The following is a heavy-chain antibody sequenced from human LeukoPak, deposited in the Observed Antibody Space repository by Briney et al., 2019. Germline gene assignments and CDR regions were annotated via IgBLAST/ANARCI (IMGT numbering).Heavy chain of an antibody. V-gene: IGHV1-8*02. CDR2: MKPNSGKT. CDR3: ARAVQNRKDGLDI. Sequence: ASVKVSCKASGYTFTSYEINGVRQASGQGLEWMGWMKPNSGKTGYAQKFQGRLNMTKDHSIGSAYMELTSLRSEDTAVYYCARAVQNRKDGLDIWGQGTMVSVHS. CDR1: GYTFTSYE. J-gene: IGHJ3*02. D-gene: IGHD1-14*01.